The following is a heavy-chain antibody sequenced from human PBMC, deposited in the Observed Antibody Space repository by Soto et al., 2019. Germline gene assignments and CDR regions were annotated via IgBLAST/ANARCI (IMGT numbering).Heavy chain of an antibody. CDR3: ASSIGSSWYCYGMDV. Sequence: GGSLRLSYAASGVTFSSYPMSSVRQAAGNALEWASAVSGFGVSTSHADSLKVRFTISRDNAKKSLYLQMNSLRAEDTAVYYCASSIGSSWYCYGMDVWGQGTTVTVS. D-gene: IGHD6-13*01. CDR2: VSGFGVST. CDR1: GVTFSSYP. V-gene: IGHV3-23*01. J-gene: IGHJ6*02.